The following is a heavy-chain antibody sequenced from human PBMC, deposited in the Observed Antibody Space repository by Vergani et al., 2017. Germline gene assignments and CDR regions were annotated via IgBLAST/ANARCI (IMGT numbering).Heavy chain of an antibody. CDR3: ATHRGSGGFFPSSYFYGMEV. D-gene: IGHD3-10*01. V-gene: IGHV4-38-2*01. Sequence: QVQLQESGPGLVKPSETLTLTCDVSDSSIMTNPYWGWFRQSPGKGLEWIGCIHHSLDTHYNSSLKSRVSISIVSSSKFSLSLTSFTAAVTAIYYCATHRGSGGFFPSSYFYGMEVWGHGTTVTVSS. CDR1: DSSIMTNPY. CDR2: IHHSLDT. J-gene: IGHJ6*02.